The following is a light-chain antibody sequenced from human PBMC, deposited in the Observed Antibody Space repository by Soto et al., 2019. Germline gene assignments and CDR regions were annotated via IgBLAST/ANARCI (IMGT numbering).Light chain of an antibody. J-gene: IGLJ1*01. CDR2: DVS. Sequence: QSALTQPASVSGSPGQSITITCTGTSSDVGGYNYVSWYQQYPGKAPKLMIYDVSNRPSGVSNRFSGSKSGNTASLTISGLTAEDEGDYYCSSYTSSTTLVFGGGTKLTVL. V-gene: IGLV2-14*03. CDR3: SSYTSSTTLV. CDR1: SSDVGGYNY.